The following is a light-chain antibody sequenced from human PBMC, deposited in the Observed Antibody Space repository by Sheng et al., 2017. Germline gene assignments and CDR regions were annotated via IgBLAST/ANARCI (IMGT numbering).Light chain of an antibody. CDR1: QSVSSSY. V-gene: IGKV3D-7*01. J-gene: IGKJ2*01. Sequence: EIVLTQSPATLSLSPGERATLSCRASQSVSSSYLAWYQQKPGQAPRLLIYGASTRATGIPARFSGSGSGTEFTLTISSLQPDDFATYYCQQYNNGYTFGQGTKLEIK. CDR2: GAS. CDR3: QQYNNGYT.